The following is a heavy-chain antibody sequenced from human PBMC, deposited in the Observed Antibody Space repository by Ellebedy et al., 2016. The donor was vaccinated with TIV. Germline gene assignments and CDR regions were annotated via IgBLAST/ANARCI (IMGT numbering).Heavy chain of an antibody. J-gene: IGHJ4*02. CDR1: GFTFNSYN. CDR3: ARDRIVGATSYGY. D-gene: IGHD1-26*01. V-gene: IGHV3-21*01. Sequence: PGGSLRLSYAASGFTFNSYNMHWVRQAPGKGLEWVSSIGSSSGYIYYADSVKGRFTISRDNAENSLYLQMNSLRAEDTAVYYCARDRIVGATSYGYWGQGALVTVSS. CDR2: IGSSSGYI.